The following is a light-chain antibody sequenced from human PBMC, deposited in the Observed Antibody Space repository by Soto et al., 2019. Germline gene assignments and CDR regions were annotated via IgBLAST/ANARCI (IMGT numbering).Light chain of an antibody. CDR2: DVS. Sequence: QSALTQPASVSGSPGQSITISCTGTSSDVGGYNYVSWYQQPPGKAPKLMIYDVSNRPSGVSNRFSGSKSGNTASLTISGLQDEDEADYYGSSYTSSSTLVFGGGTKVTVL. J-gene: IGLJ2*01. V-gene: IGLV2-14*01. CDR3: SSYTSSSTLV. CDR1: SSDVGGYNY.